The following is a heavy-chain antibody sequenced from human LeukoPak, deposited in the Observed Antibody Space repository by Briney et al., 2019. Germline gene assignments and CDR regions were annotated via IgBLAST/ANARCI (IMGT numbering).Heavy chain of an antibody. CDR3: ARDGWATKGYCSSTSCLNWFDP. J-gene: IGHJ5*02. Sequence: GGCLRLAWAAAGFTFTIHSVRWVRQAAGNGLGWVAVISYVVSNKYYAYCVKGRFTISRDNSKNTLYLQMNSLRAEDTAVYYCARDGWATKGYCSSTSCLNWFDPWGQGTLVTVSS. CDR1: GFTFTIHS. CDR2: ISYVVSNK. D-gene: IGHD2-2*01. V-gene: IGHV3-30*11.